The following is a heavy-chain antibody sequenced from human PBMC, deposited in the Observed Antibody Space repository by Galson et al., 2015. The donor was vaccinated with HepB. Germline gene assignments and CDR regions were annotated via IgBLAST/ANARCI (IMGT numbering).Heavy chain of an antibody. CDR2: MTSHGGRT. V-gene: IGHV3-23*01. CDR1: GFTFSRYA. J-gene: IGHJ4*02. CDR3: AKDGIMVSNNPYQLHF. Sequence: SLRLSCAASGFTFSRYAMTWVRQAPGKGLEWISSMTSHGGRTFYTHSVKGRFTISRDNSRNTVFLQLSSLRPEDTAVYYCAKDGIMVSNNPYQLHFWGQGTLVSVSS. D-gene: IGHD2-8*01.